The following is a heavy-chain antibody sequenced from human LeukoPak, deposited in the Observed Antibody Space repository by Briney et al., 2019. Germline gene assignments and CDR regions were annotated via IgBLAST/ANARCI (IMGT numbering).Heavy chain of an antibody. CDR2: ISSSSSYI. CDR1: GFTFSSYS. D-gene: IGHD6-19*01. J-gene: IGHJ6*02. Sequence: GGSLRLSCAASGFTFSSYSMNWVRQAPGKGLEWVSSISSSSSYIYYADSVKGRFTISRDNAKNSLYLQMNSLRAEDTAVYYCARMGSSAGGMDVWGQGTTVTVPS. V-gene: IGHV3-21*01. CDR3: ARMGSSAGGMDV.